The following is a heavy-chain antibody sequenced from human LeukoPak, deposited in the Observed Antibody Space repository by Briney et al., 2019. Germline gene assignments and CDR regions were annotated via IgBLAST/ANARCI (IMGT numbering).Heavy chain of an antibody. CDR1: GYSISSGYY. CDR3: RGYSYGYTFDI. D-gene: IGHD5-18*01. Sequence: SETLSLTCTVSGYSISSGYYWGWIRQPPGQGLEWIGSIYHSGSTYYNPSLKSRVTISVDTSKNQFSLKLSSVTAADTAVYYCRGYSYGYTFDIWGQGTMVTVSS. V-gene: IGHV4-38-2*02. J-gene: IGHJ3*02. CDR2: IYHSGST.